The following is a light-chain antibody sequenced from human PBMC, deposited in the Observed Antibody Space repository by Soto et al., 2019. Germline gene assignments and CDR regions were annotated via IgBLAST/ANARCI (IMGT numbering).Light chain of an antibody. CDR1: QSVSSSY. CDR3: HQYGSSPYT. Sequence: EIVLTHSPGTLSLSPGERATLSCRASQSVSSSYLAWYPQKPGQAPRLLIYGASSRATGIPDRFSGSGSGTDFTLTISSLEPEDFAVYYCHQYGSSPYTFGQGTKLEIK. J-gene: IGKJ2*01. CDR2: GAS. V-gene: IGKV3-20*01.